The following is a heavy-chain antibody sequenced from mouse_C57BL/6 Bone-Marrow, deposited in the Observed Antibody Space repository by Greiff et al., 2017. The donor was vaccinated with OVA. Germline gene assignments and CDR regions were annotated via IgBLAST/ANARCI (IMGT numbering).Heavy chain of an antibody. CDR1: GYTFTNYW. CDR2: IYPGGGYT. J-gene: IGHJ2*01. D-gene: IGHD2-1*01. CDR3: ARFYYNYFDY. V-gene: IGHV1-63*01. Sequence: QVQLKQSGAELVRPGTSVKMSCKASGYTFTNYWIGWAKQRPGHGLEWIGDIYPGGGYTNYNEKFKGKATLTADKSSSTAYMQFSSLTSEDSAIYYCARFYYNYFDYWGQGTTLTVSS.